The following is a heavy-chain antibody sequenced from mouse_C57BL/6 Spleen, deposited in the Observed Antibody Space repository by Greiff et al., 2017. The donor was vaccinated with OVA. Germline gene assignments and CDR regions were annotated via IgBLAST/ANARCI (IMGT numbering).Heavy chain of an antibody. CDR2: ISDGGSYT. J-gene: IGHJ2*01. CDR3: ARDYDYGSSPFYFDY. V-gene: IGHV5-4*01. D-gene: IGHD1-1*01. CDR1: GFTFSSYA. Sequence: EVQGVESGGGLVKPGGSLKLSCAASGFTFSSYAMSWVRQTPEKRLEWVATISDGGSYTYYPDNVKGRFTISRDNAKNNLYLQMSHLKSEDTAMYYCARDYDYGSSPFYFDYWGQGTTLTVSS.